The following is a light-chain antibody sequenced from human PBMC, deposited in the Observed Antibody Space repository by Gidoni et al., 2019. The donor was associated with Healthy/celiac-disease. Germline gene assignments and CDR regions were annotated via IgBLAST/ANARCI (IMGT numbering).Light chain of an antibody. J-gene: IGKJ1*01. V-gene: IGKV1-8*01. CDR1: QGISSY. CDR3: QQYYSYFRT. Sequence: AIRMTQSPSSFSASTGDRVTITCRASQGISSYLAWYQQKPGKAPKLLIYAASTLQSGVPSRFSGSGSGTDFTLTISCLQSEDFATYYCQQYYSYFRTFGQGTKVGIK. CDR2: AAS.